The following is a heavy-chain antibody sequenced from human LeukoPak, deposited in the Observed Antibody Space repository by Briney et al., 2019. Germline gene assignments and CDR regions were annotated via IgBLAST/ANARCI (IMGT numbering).Heavy chain of an antibody. CDR2: IYYSGST. CDR3: ARDAFSSSGPSGPDY. CDR1: GGSISSGGYY. J-gene: IGHJ4*02. V-gene: IGHV4-31*03. Sequence: SETLSLTCTVSGGSISSGGYYWSWIRQHPGKGLEWIGYIYYSGSTYYNPSLKSRVTISVDTSKNQFSLKLSSVTAADTAVYYCARDAFSSSGPSGPDYWGQGTLVTVSS. D-gene: IGHD6-6*01.